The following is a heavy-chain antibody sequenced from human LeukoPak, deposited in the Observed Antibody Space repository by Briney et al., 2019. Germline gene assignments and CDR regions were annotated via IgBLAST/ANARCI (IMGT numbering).Heavy chain of an antibody. CDR3: ARRYYDILTGWPYYFDY. D-gene: IGHD3-9*01. CDR2: IYPGDSDT. V-gene: IGHV5-51*01. Sequence: GAFLKISCKGSGYSFTSYWIGWVREMRGKGLEWMGIIYPGDSDTRYSPSFQGQVTISADKSISTAYLQWSSLKASDTAMYYCARRYYDILTGWPYYFDYWGQGTLVTVSS. J-gene: IGHJ4*02. CDR1: GYSFTSYW.